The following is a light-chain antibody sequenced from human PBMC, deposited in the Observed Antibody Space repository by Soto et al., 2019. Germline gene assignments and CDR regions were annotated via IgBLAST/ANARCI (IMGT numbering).Light chain of an antibody. CDR1: QSVSRSY. J-gene: IGKJ1*01. Sequence: EIVLTQSPGTLSLSPGERATLSCRASQSVSRSYLAWYQQKPGQAPRLLLYGASSRASGIPDRFSVSGYGTDFTLTISRLEPEDFAVYYCQQYDISPWTFGQGTKVEIK. V-gene: IGKV3-20*01. CDR2: GAS. CDR3: QQYDISPWT.